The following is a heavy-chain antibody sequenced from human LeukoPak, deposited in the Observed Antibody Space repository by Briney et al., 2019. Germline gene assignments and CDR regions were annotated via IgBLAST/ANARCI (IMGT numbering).Heavy chain of an antibody. CDR2: ISYDGSNN. CDR1: GFTFSSYG. CDR3: AKILHGAAAGTGPDY. Sequence: GGSLRLSCAASGFTFSSYGMHWVRQAPGKGLEWVAVISYDGSNNYYADSVKGRFTISRDNSKNTVYLQMNSLRDEDTAVYYCAKILHGAAAGTGPDYWGQGTLVTVSS. V-gene: IGHV3-30*18. D-gene: IGHD6-13*01. J-gene: IGHJ4*02.